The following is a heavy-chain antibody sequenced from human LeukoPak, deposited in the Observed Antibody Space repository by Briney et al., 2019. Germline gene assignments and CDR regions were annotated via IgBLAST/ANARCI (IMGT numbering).Heavy chain of an antibody. V-gene: IGHV1-18*01. D-gene: IGHD5-24*01. CDR3: ARPRDGYNGGYFDY. Sequence: ASVKVSCKASGYTFTNYGISWVRQAPGQGLEWMGWNSAYNGNTNYAQNLQGRVTVTTDTSTTTAYMELRSLKSDDTAVYYCARPRDGYNGGYFDYWGQGTLVTVSS. CDR2: NSAYNGNT. J-gene: IGHJ4*02. CDR1: GYTFTNYG.